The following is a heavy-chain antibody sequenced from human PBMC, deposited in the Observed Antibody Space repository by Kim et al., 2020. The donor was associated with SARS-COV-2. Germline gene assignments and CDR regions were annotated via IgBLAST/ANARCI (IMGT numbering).Heavy chain of an antibody. J-gene: IGHJ6*02. CDR3: ARGRGYFDWLQYYYGMDV. Sequence: GGSLRLSCAASGFTFSSYAKHWVRQAPGKGLEWVAVISYDGSNKYYADSVKGRFTISRDNSKNTLYLQMNSLRAEDTAVYYCARGRGYFDWLQYYYGMDVWGQGTTVTVSS. CDR2: ISYDGSNK. CDR1: GFTFSSYA. V-gene: IGHV3-30*04. D-gene: IGHD3-9*01.